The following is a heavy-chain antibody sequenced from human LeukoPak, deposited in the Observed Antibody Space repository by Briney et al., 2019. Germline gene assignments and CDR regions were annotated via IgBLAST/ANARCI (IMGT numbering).Heavy chain of an antibody. D-gene: IGHD3-10*01. CDR3: ARGTMVRGVREYAFDI. CDR2: ISSSSSYI. CDR1: GFTFSSYW. J-gene: IGHJ3*02. V-gene: IGHV3-21*01. Sequence: PGGSLRLSCAASGFTFSSYWMIWVRQAPGKGLEWVSSISSSSSYIYYADSVKGRFTISRDNAKNSLYLQMNSLRAEDTAVYYCARGTMVRGVREYAFDIWGQGTMVTVSS.